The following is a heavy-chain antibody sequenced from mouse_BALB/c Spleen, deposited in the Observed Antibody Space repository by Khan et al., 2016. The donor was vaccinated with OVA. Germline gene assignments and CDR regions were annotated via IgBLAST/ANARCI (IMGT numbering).Heavy chain of an antibody. J-gene: IGHJ3*01. CDR2: MFHGDGST. CDR3: ARGCYGGFAY. D-gene: IGHD2-12*01. CDR1: GYTFTSYD. V-gene: IGHV1-85*01. Sequence: VQLKESGAELVKPGASVKLSCKASGYTFTSYDINWVRQRPEQGLEWIGWMFHGDGSTKYNENFKGKATLTTDKSSSTAYMQLSRLTSEDSGAYFCARGCYGGFAYWGQVTLVTVPA.